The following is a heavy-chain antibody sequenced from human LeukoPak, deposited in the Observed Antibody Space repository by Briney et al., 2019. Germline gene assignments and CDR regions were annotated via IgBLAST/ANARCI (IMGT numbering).Heavy chain of an antibody. Sequence: GRSLRLSCAASGFTFSSYSMHWVRQAPGKGLEWVAVSSYDGSNKYYADPVKGRFTISRDTSKSTLYLQMNSLRAEDTAVYYCARSYRSAWYYFDYWGQGTLVSVSS. CDR3: ARSYRSAWYYFDY. CDR2: SSYDGSNK. V-gene: IGHV3-30*03. J-gene: IGHJ4*02. CDR1: GFTFSSYS. D-gene: IGHD6-19*01.